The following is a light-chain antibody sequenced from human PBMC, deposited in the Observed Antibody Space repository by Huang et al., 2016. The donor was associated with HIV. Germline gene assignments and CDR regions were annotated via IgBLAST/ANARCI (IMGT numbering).Light chain of an antibody. Sequence: DIVMTQSPLSLAVTPGEPASISCRSSQSIIHRNGYNYLDWYVQKPGQSPQLLIYMGSTRASGVPDRISGGGSGVEFTLKISRVEAEDVVVYYCMQAQQTPYTFGPGTKLEIK. J-gene: IGKJ2*01. V-gene: IGKV2-28*01. CDR2: MGS. CDR3: MQAQQTPYT. CDR1: QSIIHRNGYNY.